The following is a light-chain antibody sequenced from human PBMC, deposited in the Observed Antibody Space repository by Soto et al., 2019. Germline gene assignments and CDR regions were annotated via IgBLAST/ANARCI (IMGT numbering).Light chain of an antibody. Sequence: QSALTQPPSASGSPGQSVTISCTGTSIDVGNYNYVSWYQQHPGKAPKLMIYEVTKRPSGVPDRFSGSKSGNTASLTVSGLQAEDEADYYCSSYAGSKTLFGGGTKLTVL. CDR2: EVT. J-gene: IGLJ3*02. V-gene: IGLV2-8*01. CDR1: SIDVGNYNY. CDR3: SSYAGSKTL.